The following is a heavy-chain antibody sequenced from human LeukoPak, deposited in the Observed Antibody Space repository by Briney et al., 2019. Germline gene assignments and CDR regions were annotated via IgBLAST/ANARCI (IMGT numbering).Heavy chain of an antibody. Sequence: GTSLRLSCAGSGFTFRNYAIHWVRRAPGKGLEWVAVIWYDGSEKNYAESVKGRLTLSRDNSKNTVYLQLDSLRAEDTAVYYCARDSSRKFDFWGQGTLVTVSS. V-gene: IGHV3-33*01. CDR1: GFTFRNYA. CDR3: ARDSSRKFDF. J-gene: IGHJ4*02. CDR2: IWYDGSEK. D-gene: IGHD6-6*01.